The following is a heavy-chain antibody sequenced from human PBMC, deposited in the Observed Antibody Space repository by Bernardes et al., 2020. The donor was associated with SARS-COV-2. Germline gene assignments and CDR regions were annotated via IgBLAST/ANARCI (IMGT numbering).Heavy chain of an antibody. Sequence: GGSLRLSCAASGFTFSSYGMHWVRQAPGKGLEWVAVISYDGSNKYYADSVKGRFTISRDNSKNTLYLQMNSLRAEDTAVYYCAKFMGAYCSGGSCYSGMVDYWGQGTLVTVSS. J-gene: IGHJ4*02. CDR3: AKFMGAYCSGGSCYSGMVDY. D-gene: IGHD2-15*01. CDR1: GFTFSSYG. CDR2: ISYDGSNK. V-gene: IGHV3-30*18.